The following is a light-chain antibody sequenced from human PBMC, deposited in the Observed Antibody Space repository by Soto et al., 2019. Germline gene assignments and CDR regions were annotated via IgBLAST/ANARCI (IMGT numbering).Light chain of an antibody. CDR2: GAS. CDR1: QSLSDY. V-gene: IGKV1-39*01. CDR3: QQSYDVRLS. Sequence: DIQMTQSPSSLSADVGDRVTITCRASQSLSDYLNWYQQKPGKAPNLLIHGASTLQSGVPSRFSGGGSGTEFTLTISSLQPEGFATHYCQQSYDVRLSFGGGTKV. J-gene: IGKJ4*01.